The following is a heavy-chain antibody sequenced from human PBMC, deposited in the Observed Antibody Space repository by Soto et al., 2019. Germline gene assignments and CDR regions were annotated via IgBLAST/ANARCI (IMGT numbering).Heavy chain of an antibody. J-gene: IGHJ3*02. CDR3: ASSVLFGPYNWNYDEGGAPENACDI. CDR1: GFTFSSYS. Sequence: GGSLRLSCAASGFTFSSYSMNWVRQAPGKGLEWVSSISSSSSYIYYADSVKGRFTISRDNAKNSLYLQMNSLRAEDTAVYYCASSVLFGPYNWNYDEGGAPENACDIWGQGTMVTVSS. D-gene: IGHD1-7*01. V-gene: IGHV3-21*01. CDR2: ISSSSSYI.